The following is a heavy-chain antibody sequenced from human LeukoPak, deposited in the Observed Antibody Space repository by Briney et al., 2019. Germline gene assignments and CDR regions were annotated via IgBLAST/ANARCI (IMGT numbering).Heavy chain of an antibody. V-gene: IGHV3-15*01. Sequence: PGGSLRLSCAASGFTFSNAWMSWVRQAPGKGLEWVGRIKSKTDGGTTDYAAPVKGRFTISRDDSKNTLYLQMNSLKTEGTAVYYCTTWGYCSSTSCYTGPWFDPWGQGTLVTVSS. CDR3: TTWGYCSSTSCYTGPWFDP. CDR1: GFTFSNAW. CDR2: IKSKTDGGTT. J-gene: IGHJ5*02. D-gene: IGHD2-2*02.